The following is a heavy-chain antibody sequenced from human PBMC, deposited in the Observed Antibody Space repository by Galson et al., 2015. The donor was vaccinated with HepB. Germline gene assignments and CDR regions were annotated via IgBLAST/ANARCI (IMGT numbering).Heavy chain of an antibody. V-gene: IGHV3-7*01. J-gene: IGHJ4*02. Sequence: SLRLSCAAPGFTFSSYWMSWVRQAPGKGLEWVANIKQDGSEKYYVDSVKGRFTISRDNAKNSLYLQMNSLRVEDTAVYYCASNGGDYNDFWGQGTLVTVSS. D-gene: IGHD2-21*01. CDR2: IKQDGSEK. CDR3: ASNGGDYNDF. CDR1: GFTFSSYW.